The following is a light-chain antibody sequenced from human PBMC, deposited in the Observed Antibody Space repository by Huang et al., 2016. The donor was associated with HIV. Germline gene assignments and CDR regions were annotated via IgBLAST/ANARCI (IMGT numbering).Light chain of an antibody. CDR1: QSVINS. J-gene: IGKJ4*01. V-gene: IGKV3-15*01. CDR2: GAS. Sequence: EIVMTQSPATLSVSPGERATLSCRASQSVINSLAWYQQKPGQAPRLLIYGASTRATGIPARFSGSGSGTEFTLTITSLQSEDVAVYYCQQYNNWPPLTFGGGTKVEIK. CDR3: QQYNNWPPLT.